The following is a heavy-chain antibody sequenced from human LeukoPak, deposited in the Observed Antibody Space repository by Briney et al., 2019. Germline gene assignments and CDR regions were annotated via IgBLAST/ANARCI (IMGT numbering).Heavy chain of an antibody. CDR2: IKQDGSEK. Sequence: GGSLRLSCAASGFTFNSYWMSWVRQAPGKGLEWVANIKQDGSEKYYVDSVKGRFTISRDNAKNSLYLQMNSLRTEDTALYYCAKGMDTIFGVVTPGGNMWGQGTLVTVSS. CDR3: AKGMDTIFGVVTPGGNM. CDR1: GFTFNSYW. V-gene: IGHV3-7*03. D-gene: IGHD3-3*01. J-gene: IGHJ4*02.